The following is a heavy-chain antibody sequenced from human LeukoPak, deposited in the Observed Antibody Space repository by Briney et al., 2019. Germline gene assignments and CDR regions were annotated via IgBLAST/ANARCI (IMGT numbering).Heavy chain of an antibody. V-gene: IGHV4-38-2*01. CDR3: AGAPTSWYENAFDI. CDR1: GYSISSGYY. Sequence: SETLSLTCAVSGYSISSGYYWGWIRQPPGKGLEWTGSIYHSGSTYYNPSLKSRVTISVDTSKNQFSLKLSSVTAADTAVYYCAGAPTSWYENAFDIWGQGTMVTVSS. J-gene: IGHJ3*02. D-gene: IGHD6-13*01. CDR2: IYHSGST.